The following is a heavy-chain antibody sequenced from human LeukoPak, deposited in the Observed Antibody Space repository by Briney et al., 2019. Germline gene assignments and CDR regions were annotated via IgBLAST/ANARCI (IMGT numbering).Heavy chain of an antibody. V-gene: IGHV1-69*04. D-gene: IGHD6-13*01. Sequence: VKVSCMDSLGSFSRYAICRVRPAPGRGGGWMARLIAILGIENDAHKFQGRVTITADKSTSTDYIKLSSQRSEDTVVYYDAGGGNAAGASAFDPWGQGTLVTVSS. J-gene: IGHJ5*02. CDR2: LIAILGIE. CDR3: AGGGNAAGASAFDP. CDR1: LGSFSRYA.